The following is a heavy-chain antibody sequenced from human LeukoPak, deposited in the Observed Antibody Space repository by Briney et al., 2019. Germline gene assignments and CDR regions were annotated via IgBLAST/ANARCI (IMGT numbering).Heavy chain of an antibody. D-gene: IGHD6-19*01. J-gene: IGHJ4*02. Sequence: AGGSLRLSCAASGFTFSSYAMSWVRQAPGKGLEWVSVISGNGGRTYYADSVKGRFTISRDNSKNTLYLQMNSLRAEDTALYYCAKDSSGWYVDYWGQGTLVTVSS. V-gene: IGHV3-23*01. CDR2: ISGNGGRT. CDR1: GFTFSSYA. CDR3: AKDSSGWYVDY.